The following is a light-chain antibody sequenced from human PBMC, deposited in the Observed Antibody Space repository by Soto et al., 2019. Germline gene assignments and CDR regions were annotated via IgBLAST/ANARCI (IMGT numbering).Light chain of an antibody. J-gene: IGLJ2*01. CDR3: RSYTSSRNLGVV. V-gene: IGLV2-14*01. Sequence: QSALTQPASVSGSPGQSITISCTGTSSDVGGYNYVSWYQQHPGKAPKLMIYEVSNRPSGVSNRFSGSKSGNTASLTISGLQAGDEAGYYWRSYTSSRNLGVVFGGGTKLTVL. CDR2: EVS. CDR1: SSDVGGYNY.